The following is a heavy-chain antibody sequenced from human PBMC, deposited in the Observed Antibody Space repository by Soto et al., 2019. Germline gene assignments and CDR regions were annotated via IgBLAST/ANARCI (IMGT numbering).Heavy chain of an antibody. J-gene: IGHJ3*02. CDR1: GFTVSSNY. CDR3: AREQQWTNDAFDI. Sequence: LRLSCAASGFTVSSNYMSWVRQAPGKGLEWVSVIYSGGSTYYADSVKGRFTISRHNSKNTLYLQMNSLRAEDTAVYYCAREQQWTNDAFDIWGQGTMVTVSS. D-gene: IGHD6-19*01. V-gene: IGHV3-53*04. CDR2: IYSGGST.